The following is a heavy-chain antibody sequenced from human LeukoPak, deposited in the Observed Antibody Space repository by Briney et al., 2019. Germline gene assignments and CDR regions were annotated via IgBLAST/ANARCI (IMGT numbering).Heavy chain of an antibody. D-gene: IGHD6-13*01. V-gene: IGHV3-48*03. CDR1: GFTFSNYE. J-gene: IGHJ4*02. CDR3: ARVLAAAGG. Sequence: GGSLKLSCAASGFTFSNYEVNWVRQAPGKGLEWVSYISNSGTTMYYAESVKGRFSVSRDNTKNSLYLQMNSLRAEDTAIYYCARVLAAAGGWGQGTLVTVSS. CDR2: ISNSGTTM.